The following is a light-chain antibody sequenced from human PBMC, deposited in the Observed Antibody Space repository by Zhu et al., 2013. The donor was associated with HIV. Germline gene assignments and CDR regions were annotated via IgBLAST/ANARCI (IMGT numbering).Light chain of an antibody. CDR1: QSVSSSY. Sequence: EIVLTQSPGTLSLSPGERATLSCRASQSVSSSYLAWYQQKPGQAPRLLIYGASSRATGIPDRFSGSGSGTDFTLTISRLEPEDFAVYYCPAVWYAHWWTFG. CDR2: GAS. J-gene: IGKJ1*01. CDR3: PAVWYAHWWT. V-gene: IGKV3-20*01.